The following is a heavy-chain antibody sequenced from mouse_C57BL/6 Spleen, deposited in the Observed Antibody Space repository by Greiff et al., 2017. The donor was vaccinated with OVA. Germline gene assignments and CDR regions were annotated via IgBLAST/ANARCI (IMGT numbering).Heavy chain of an antibody. J-gene: IGHJ4*01. V-gene: IGHV1-64*01. D-gene: IGHD2-4*01. CDR2: IHPNSGST. Sequence: VQLQQPGAELVKPGASVKLSCKASGYTFTSYWMHWVKQRPGQGLEWIGMIHPNSGSTNYNEKFKSKATLTVDKSSSTAYMQLSSLTSEDSAVYYCARGHYDYDGYAMDYWGQGTSVTVSS. CDR1: GYTFTSYW. CDR3: ARGHYDYDGYAMDY.